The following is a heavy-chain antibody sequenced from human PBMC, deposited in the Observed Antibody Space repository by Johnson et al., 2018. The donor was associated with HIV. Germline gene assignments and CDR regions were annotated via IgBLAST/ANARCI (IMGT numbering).Heavy chain of an antibody. V-gene: IGHV3-23*04. CDR3: ARWGTVTTDAFDI. CDR2: ISGSGSST. J-gene: IGHJ3*02. D-gene: IGHD4-17*01. Sequence: VQLVESGGGVVQPGRSLRLSCAASGFTFSSYAMNWVRQAPGKGLEWVSGISGSGSSTHYAESVKGRFTISRENAKNSLYLQMNSLRAGDTAVYYCARWGTVTTDAFDIWGQGTMVTVSS. CDR1: GFTFSSYA.